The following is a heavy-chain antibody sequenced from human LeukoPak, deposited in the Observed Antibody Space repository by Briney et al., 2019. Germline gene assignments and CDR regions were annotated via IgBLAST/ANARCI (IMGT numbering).Heavy chain of an antibody. J-gene: IGHJ4*02. Sequence: SETLSLTCTVSGTSMSNSYWSWIRQPAGKGLEWIGHIQDRGSTIYNPSLGSRVTMSLDTPKNQFSLKLNSVTAADTAVYYCTRGQWLDVWDFWGQGTLVTVCS. CDR1: GTSMSNSY. CDR2: IQDRGST. V-gene: IGHV4-4*07. D-gene: IGHD6-19*01. CDR3: TRGQWLDVWDF.